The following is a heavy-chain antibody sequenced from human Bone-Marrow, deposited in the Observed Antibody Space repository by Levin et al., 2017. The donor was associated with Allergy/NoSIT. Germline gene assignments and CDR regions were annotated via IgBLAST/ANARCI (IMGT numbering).Heavy chain of an antibody. Sequence: GGSLRLSCEGSGFSLSNYAMDWVRQVPGKGLEWVSSIDSTSRYIHYADSVRGRFTISRDNAKNAAFLQMSSLGAEDTAVYYCARDRGACSNTACYATIDHGGRGPLVIVSS. J-gene: IGHJ4*02. CDR1: GFSLSNYA. D-gene: IGHD2/OR15-2a*01. CDR2: IDSTSRYI. V-gene: IGHV3-21*01. CDR3: ARDRGACSNTACYATIDH.